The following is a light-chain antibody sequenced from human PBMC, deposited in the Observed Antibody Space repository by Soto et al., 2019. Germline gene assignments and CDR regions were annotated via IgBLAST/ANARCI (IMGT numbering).Light chain of an antibody. CDR3: QQYNSYPRT. CDR1: QNIARY. J-gene: IGKJ1*01. Sequence: DIQMTQYPSSLSASVGDRVTITCRASQNIARYVNWYQQKPGKAPKLLIHAASNLESGVPSRFSGSGSGTEFTLSISSLQPDDFATYYCQQYNSYPRTFGQGTKVDI. V-gene: IGKV1-5*01. CDR2: AAS.